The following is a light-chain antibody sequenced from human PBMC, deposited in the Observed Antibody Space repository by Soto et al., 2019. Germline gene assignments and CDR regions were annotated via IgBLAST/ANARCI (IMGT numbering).Light chain of an antibody. CDR3: SSYTRSRTPLYVV. V-gene: IGLV2-14*01. CDR1: SSDVGGYNY. CDR2: EVS. Sequence: QSALTQPASVSGSPGQPITISCTGTSSDVGGYNYVSWYQQHPGKAPKLMIYEVSNRPSGVSNRFSGSKSGNTASLTISGLQAEDEADYYCSSYTRSRTPLYVVFGGGTKLTVL. J-gene: IGLJ2*01.